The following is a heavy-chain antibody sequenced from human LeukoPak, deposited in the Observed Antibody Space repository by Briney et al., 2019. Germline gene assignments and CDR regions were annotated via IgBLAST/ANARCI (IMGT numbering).Heavy chain of an antibody. D-gene: IGHD5-24*01. CDR2: LIPLFGTA. CDR3: ARDGRDGYNMGGYYFDS. CDR1: GGTFSTYG. V-gene: IGHV1-69*13. J-gene: IGHJ4*02. Sequence: ASVKVSCKASGGTFSTYGISWVRRAPGQGLEWMGGLIPLFGTANYAQKFQGRVTITADESTSTSYMELRSLRSEDTAVYYCARDGRDGYNMGGYYFDSWGQGTLVTVSS.